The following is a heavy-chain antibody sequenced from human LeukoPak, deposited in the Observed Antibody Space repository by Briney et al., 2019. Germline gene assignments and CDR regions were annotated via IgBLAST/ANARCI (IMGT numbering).Heavy chain of an antibody. D-gene: IGHD5-18*01. J-gene: IGHJ6*02. CDR3: ATWGQRGYNYGSVPYYYSMDV. V-gene: IGHV1-24*01. Sequence: ASVKVSCKVSRYTLTELSMHWVRQAPGKGLEWMGRFDFEEGETIYAQKFQGRVTMTEDTATDTAYMELSSLRSEDTAVYYCATWGQRGYNYGSVPYYYSMDVWGQGTTVTVSS. CDR2: FDFEEGET. CDR1: RYTLTELS.